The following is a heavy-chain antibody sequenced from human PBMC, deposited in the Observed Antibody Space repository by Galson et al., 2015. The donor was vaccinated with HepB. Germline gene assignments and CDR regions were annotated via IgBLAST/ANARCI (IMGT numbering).Heavy chain of an antibody. V-gene: IGHV3-30-3*01. Sequence: LRLSCAASGFTFSSYAMHWVRQAPGKGLEWVAMMSYDGNTKYYADSVKGRFTISRDNAKTSLYLQTNSLRAEDTALYYCAIASYSYESTGYGFAFDVWGQGTMVTVSS. CDR1: GFTFSSYA. J-gene: IGHJ3*01. CDR3: AIASYSYESTGYGFAFDV. D-gene: IGHD3-22*01. CDR2: MSYDGNTK.